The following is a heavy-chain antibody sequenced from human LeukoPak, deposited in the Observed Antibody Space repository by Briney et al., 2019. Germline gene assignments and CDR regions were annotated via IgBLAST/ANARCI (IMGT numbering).Heavy chain of an antibody. D-gene: IGHD2-15*01. J-gene: IGHJ5*02. CDR3: ASLELGYCSGGSCNDRGRFDP. CDR2: IYYSGST. Sequence: PSETLSLTCTVSGGSISSYYWSWIRQPPGKGLEWIGYIYYSGSTNYNPSLKSRVTISVDTSKNQFSLKLSSVTAADTAVYYCASLELGYCSGGSCNDRGRFDPWGQGTLVTVSS. CDR1: GGSISSYY. V-gene: IGHV4-59*12.